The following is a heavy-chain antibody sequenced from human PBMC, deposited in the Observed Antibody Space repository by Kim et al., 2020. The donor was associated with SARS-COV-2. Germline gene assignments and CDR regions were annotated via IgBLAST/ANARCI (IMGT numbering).Heavy chain of an antibody. CDR1: GFIFSDYG. J-gene: IGHJ3*02. V-gene: IGHV3-33*01. CDR3: ATEKSGDAFDI. Sequence: GGSLRLSCTASGFIFSDYGMHWVRQAPGKGLDWVAVIWFDGSNDCYADSVKGRFTISRDNSKNTVYLQMHSLRVEDTAIYYCATEKSGDAFDIWGQGTV. CDR2: IWFDGSND.